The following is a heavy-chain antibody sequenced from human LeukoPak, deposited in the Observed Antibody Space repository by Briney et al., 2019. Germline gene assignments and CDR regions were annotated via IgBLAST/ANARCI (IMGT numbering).Heavy chain of an antibody. J-gene: IGHJ3*02. CDR1: GGSISTSSYH. CDR3: ARSGPPAGRPDAFDI. V-gene: IGHV4-39*07. Sequence: SETLSLTCTVSGGSISTSSYHWGWFSQPPGKALECIGTIYYSRKTYYNPSLNSRVTISIHTSKNEFSLKLSSVTAADRAVYYCARSGPPAGRPDAFDIWGQGTMATVSS. CDR2: IYYSRKT. D-gene: IGHD2-2*01.